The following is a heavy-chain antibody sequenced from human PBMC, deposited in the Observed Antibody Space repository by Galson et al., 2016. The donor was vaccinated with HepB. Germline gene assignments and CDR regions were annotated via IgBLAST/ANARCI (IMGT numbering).Heavy chain of an antibody. D-gene: IGHD3-22*01. V-gene: IGHV1-69*13. J-gene: IGHJ5*02. CDR3: ARDYDSSGLALDP. CDR2: IIPIYGTP. Sequence: SVKVSCKASGGTFSNRAINWVRQVPGQGLEWVGGIIPIYGTPHYAQRFQGRLTITADESTRTAYMDLGRLKSDDTAVYYCARDYDSSGLALDPWGQGTLVTVSS. CDR1: GGTFSNRA.